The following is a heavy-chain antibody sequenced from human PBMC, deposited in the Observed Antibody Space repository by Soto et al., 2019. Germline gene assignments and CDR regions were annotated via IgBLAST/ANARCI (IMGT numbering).Heavy chain of an antibody. J-gene: IGHJ5*02. D-gene: IGHD6-19*01. Sequence: QVQLVESGGGVVQPGRSLRLSCAASGFTFSIYGIHWVRQAPGKGLEWVAFISYDGSNKYYADSLKGRFTISRDNSKNTLYLQMSSLRAEDTAVYYCARSSSGSSGGNYFDPWGQGTLVTVSS. V-gene: IGHV3-30*03. CDR3: ARSSSGSSGGNYFDP. CDR2: ISYDGSNK. CDR1: GFTFSIYG.